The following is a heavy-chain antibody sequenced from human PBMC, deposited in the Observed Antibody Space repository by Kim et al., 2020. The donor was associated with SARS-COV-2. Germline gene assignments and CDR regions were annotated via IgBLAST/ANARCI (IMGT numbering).Heavy chain of an antibody. CDR1: GFTVSSYA. J-gene: IGHJ4*02. Sequence: GGSLRLSCSASGFTVSSYAMHWVRQAPGKGLEYVSAISSNGGSTYDADAVKGRFTISRNNSKKTLYLQMSSLRAEDAAVYYGVKDPPAPRPQPGATFRGDLGCDYWGQGTLVTVSS. V-gene: IGHV3-64D*06. CDR2: ISSNGGST. CDR3: VKDPPAPRPQPGATFRGDLGCDY. D-gene: IGHD3-16*01.